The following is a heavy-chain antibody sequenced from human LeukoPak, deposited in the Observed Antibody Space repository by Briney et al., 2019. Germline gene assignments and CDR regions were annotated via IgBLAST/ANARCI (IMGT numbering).Heavy chain of an antibody. CDR2: ISESGGST. J-gene: IGHJ1*01. Sequence: GGSLRLSCVVSGFTFSTSAMSWVRQAPGKGLEWVSGISESGGSTYYADSVKGRFTISRDGSKNTLYLQLNSLRTEDTAIYYCVREREGSNSEHWGQGTLVTVSS. CDR1: GFTFSTSA. V-gene: IGHV3-23*01. D-gene: IGHD1-26*01. CDR3: VREREGSNSEH.